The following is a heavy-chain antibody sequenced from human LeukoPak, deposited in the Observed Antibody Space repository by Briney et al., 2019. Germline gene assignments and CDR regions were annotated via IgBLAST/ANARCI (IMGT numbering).Heavy chain of an antibody. J-gene: IGHJ5*02. D-gene: IGHD3-10*01. V-gene: IGHV3-21*05. CDR2: ISSSSSYI. CDR1: GFTFSSYN. Sequence: GGSLRLSCAASGFTFSSYNMNWVRQAPGKGLEWVSYISSSSSYIYYADSVKGRFTISRDNAKNSLYLQMNSLRAEDTAVYYCARVVRSNYYGSGEFDPWGQGTLVTVSS. CDR3: ARVVRSNYYGSGEFDP.